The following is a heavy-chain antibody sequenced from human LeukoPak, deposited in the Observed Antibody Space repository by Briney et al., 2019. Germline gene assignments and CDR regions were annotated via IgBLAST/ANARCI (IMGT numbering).Heavy chain of an antibody. CDR3: ARVGGYYFPSDY. V-gene: IGHV1-18*01. D-gene: IGHD2-15*01. CDR2: ISANSGSA. CDR1: GYTFSNHG. Sequence: ASVKVSCKASGYTFSNHGISWVRQAPGQGLEWMGWISANSGSANYAQKFQGRVTMTTDTSTSTAYMDLRSLRSDDPAVYYCARVGGYYFPSDYWGQGTLVTVSS. J-gene: IGHJ4*02.